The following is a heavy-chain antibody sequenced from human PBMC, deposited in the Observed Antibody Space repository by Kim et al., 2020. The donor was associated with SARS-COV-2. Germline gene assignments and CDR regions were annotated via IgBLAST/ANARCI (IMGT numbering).Heavy chain of an antibody. CDR1: GGSISSYY. V-gene: IGHV4-4*07. CDR3: ARDGPGIGEPPLSHAFDI. D-gene: IGHD3-10*01. Sequence: SETLSLTCTVSGGSISSYYWSWIRQPAGKGLEWIGRIYTSGSTNYNPSLKSRVTMSVDTSKNQFSLKLSSVTAADTAVYYCARDGPGIGEPPLSHAFDIWGQGTMVTVSS. CDR2: IYTSGST. J-gene: IGHJ3*02.